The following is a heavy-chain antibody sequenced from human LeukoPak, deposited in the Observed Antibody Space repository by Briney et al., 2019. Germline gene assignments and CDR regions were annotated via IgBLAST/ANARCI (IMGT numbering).Heavy chain of an antibody. D-gene: IGHD2-15*01. J-gene: IGHJ4*02. V-gene: IGHV3-23*01. CDR2: ISVSGGST. Sequence: GGSLRLSCVASGLTFSSYAMSWVRQAPGKGLEWVSTISVSGGSTYYADSVRGRFTISRDNSKNTLYRQMNSLRAEDTAVYYCAPYCSGGSCYRYWGQGTLVTVSS. CDR3: APYCSGGSCYRY. CDR1: GLTFSSYA.